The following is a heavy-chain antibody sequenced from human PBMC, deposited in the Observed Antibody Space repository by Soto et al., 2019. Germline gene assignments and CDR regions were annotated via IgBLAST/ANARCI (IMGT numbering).Heavy chain of an antibody. V-gene: IGHV4-30-4*01. D-gene: IGHD1-1*01. J-gene: IGHJ3*02. CDR2: IYYSGST. Sequence: SETLSLTCTVSGGSISSSDYYWSWIRQPPGKGLEWIGYIYYSGSTYYNPSLKSRVTISVDTSKNQFSLKLSSVTAADTAVYYCARVQLFAFDIWGQGTMVTVSS. CDR1: GGSISSSDYY. CDR3: ARVQLFAFDI.